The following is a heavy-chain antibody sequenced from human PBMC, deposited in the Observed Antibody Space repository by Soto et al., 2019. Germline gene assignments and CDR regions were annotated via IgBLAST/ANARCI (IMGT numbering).Heavy chain of an antibody. CDR3: ARVGYGDRDAFDI. D-gene: IGHD4-17*01. Sequence: SETLSLTCAVYGGSFSGYYWSWIRQPPGKGLEWIGEINHSGSTNYNPSLKSRVTISVDTSKNQFSLKLSSVTAADTAVYYCARVGYGDRDAFDIWGQGTMVTVSS. V-gene: IGHV4-34*01. J-gene: IGHJ3*02. CDR2: INHSGST. CDR1: GGSFSGYY.